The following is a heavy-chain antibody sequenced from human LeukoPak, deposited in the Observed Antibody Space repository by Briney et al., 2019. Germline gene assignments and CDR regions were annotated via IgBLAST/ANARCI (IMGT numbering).Heavy chain of an antibody. D-gene: IGHD1-1*01. Sequence: PGGSLRLSCAPSGLTFSSYSMSWVRPAPGRGLEWVSAICGSGGSTYYADSVKGGFTTSRYTSKKRLYLQMNSLGVEDTAVYYCAKDHSGDDTYFDPWGQGTLVTVSS. CDR1: GLTFSSYS. J-gene: IGHJ5*02. V-gene: IGHV3-23*01. CDR2: ICGSGGST. CDR3: AKDHSGDDTYFDP.